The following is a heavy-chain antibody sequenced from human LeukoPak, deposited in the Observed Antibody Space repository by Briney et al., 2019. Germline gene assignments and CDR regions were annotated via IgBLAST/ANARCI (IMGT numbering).Heavy chain of an antibody. CDR3: ARVAWFGEFYGMDV. Sequence: GGSLRLSCAASGFTFSSYSMNWVRQAPGKGLEWVSSISSSSSYIYYADSVKGRFTISRDNAKNSLYLQMNSLRAEDTAVYYCARVAWFGEFYGMDVWGQGTTVTVSS. D-gene: IGHD3-10*01. J-gene: IGHJ6*02. CDR1: GFTFSSYS. V-gene: IGHV3-21*01. CDR2: ISSSSSYI.